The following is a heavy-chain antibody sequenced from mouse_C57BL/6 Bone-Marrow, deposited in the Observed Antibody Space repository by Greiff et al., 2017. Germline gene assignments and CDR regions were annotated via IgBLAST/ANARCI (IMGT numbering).Heavy chain of an antibody. Sequence: VQLQQPGAELVKPGASVKLSCKASGYTFTNYWMHWVTQRPGQGLEWIGMMHPNGGSPDYNEKFKSEATLSVDKSTRTAYMEHSRLTSVDSAVSEGARSYDYDDCALDYWGRGTAVTVS. CDR1: GYTFTNYW. CDR2: MHPNGGSP. D-gene: IGHD2-4*01. CDR3: ARSYDYDDCALDY. J-gene: IGHJ4*01. V-gene: IGHV1-64*01.